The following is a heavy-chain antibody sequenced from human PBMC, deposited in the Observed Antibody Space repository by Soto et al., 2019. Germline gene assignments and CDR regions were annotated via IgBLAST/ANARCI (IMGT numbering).Heavy chain of an antibody. D-gene: IGHD2-2*01. V-gene: IGHV3-48*01. CDR3: ARETSTGNYYMDV. Sequence: EVQLVESGGGLVQPGGSLRLSCAASGFSFSYYGMNWVRQAPGKGLEWVSYISTSSSNIYYADSVKGRFTISRDTAKNSLSLQMNSLRAADTAVYYCARETSTGNYYMDVWGKGTTVTVSS. CDR2: ISTSSSNI. J-gene: IGHJ6*03. CDR1: GFSFSYYG.